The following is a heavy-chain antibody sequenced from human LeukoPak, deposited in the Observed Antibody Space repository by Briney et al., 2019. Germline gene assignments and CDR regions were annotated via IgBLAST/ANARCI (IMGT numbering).Heavy chain of an antibody. CDR3: ARDQGGYLSWFDP. J-gene: IGHJ5*02. CDR1: GYSISSGYY. CDR2: IYHSGST. V-gene: IGHV4-38-2*02. D-gene: IGHD5-12*01. Sequence: PSETLSLTCAVSGYSISSGYYWGWIRQPPGKGLEWIGSIYHSGSTYYNPSLKSRVTISVDTSKNQFSLNLSSVPAADTAVYYCARDQGGYLSWFDPWGQGTLVTVSS.